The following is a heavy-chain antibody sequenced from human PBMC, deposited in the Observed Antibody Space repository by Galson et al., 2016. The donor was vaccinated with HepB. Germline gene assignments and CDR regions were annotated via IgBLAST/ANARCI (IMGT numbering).Heavy chain of an antibody. J-gene: IGHJ4*02. V-gene: IGHV3-33*01. CDR1: GFTFSTYG. D-gene: IGHD4-17*01. CDR3: ARSQSAPYGDPIGD. CDR2: IWYDGSNK. Sequence: SLRLSCAASGFTFSTYGMHWVRLAPGKGLEWVAVIWYDGSNKYYADSVKGRFTISRDNSKNTLYLQMNSLRAEDTAVYYCARSQSAPYGDPIGDWGQGTLVTVSS.